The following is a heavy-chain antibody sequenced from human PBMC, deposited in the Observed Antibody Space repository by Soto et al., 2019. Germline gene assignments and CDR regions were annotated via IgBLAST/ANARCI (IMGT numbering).Heavy chain of an antibody. D-gene: IGHD2-2*01. CDR3: ARPYCSGTNRPESADV. CDR1: GGSFSGYY. J-gene: IGHJ6*02. V-gene: IGHV4-34*01. Sequence: QVQLQQWGAGLLKPSETLSLTCAVYGGSFSGYYWSWIRQPPGKGLEWIGEINHSGNTNYNPPLQGRATLSVDTSNTLCSRKLSSVTAAATAGYHCARPYCSGTNRPESADVWGQGTTVTVSS. CDR2: INHSGNT.